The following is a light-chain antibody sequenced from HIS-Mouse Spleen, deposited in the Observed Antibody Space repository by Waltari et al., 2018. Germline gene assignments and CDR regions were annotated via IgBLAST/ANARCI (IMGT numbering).Light chain of an antibody. CDR2: EGS. Sequence: QSALTQPASVSGSPGQSTTISCPGTSSDVGSYNLVSWYQQPPGKAPKLMIYEGSKRPSGVSNRFSGSKSGNTASLTISGLQAEDEADYYCCSYAGSSTLVFGGGTKLTVL. CDR3: CSYAGSSTLV. CDR1: SSDVGSYNL. V-gene: IGLV2-23*01. J-gene: IGLJ2*01.